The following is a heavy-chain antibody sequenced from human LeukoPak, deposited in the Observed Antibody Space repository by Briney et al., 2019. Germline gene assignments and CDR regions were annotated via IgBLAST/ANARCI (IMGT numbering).Heavy chain of an antibody. CDR3: ARQHSSSWYAWFDP. V-gene: IGHV4-59*08. D-gene: IGHD6-13*01. J-gene: IGHJ5*02. CDR2: IYYSGST. CDR1: AGSISPYY. Sequence: PSETLSLTCTVSAGSISPYYWSWIRQPPGKGLEWLGYIYYSGSTDYNPSLMGRLTISVDTSKNQFSLKLSSVTAADTAVYYCARQHSSSWYAWFDPWGQGTLVTVSS.